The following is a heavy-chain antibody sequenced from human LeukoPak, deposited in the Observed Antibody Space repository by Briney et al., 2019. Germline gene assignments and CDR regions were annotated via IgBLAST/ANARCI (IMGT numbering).Heavy chain of an antibody. J-gene: IGHJ3*02. CDR2: ISSSSSYI. CDR1: GFTFSSYS. Sequence: GGSLRPSCAASGFTFSSYSMNWVRQAPGKGLEWVSSISSSSSYIYYADSVKGRFTISRDNAKNSLYLQMNSLRAEDTAVYYCARDPNRDGYNHVDAFDIWGQGTMVTVSS. V-gene: IGHV3-21*01. D-gene: IGHD5-24*01. CDR3: ARDPNRDGYNHVDAFDI.